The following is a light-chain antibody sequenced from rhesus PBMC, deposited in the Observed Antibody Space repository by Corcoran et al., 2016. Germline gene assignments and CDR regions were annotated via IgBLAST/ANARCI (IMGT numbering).Light chain of an antibody. CDR2: GAS. CDR3: QKYNTSPRT. CDR1: QSVGSS. Sequence: QVILTQSPATLSLSPGERATLSCRASQSVGSSLAWYQQKPGQAPRLLIYGASSRATDIPDRFSGSGSGTEFTLTISSLEPEDFAVYYCQKYNTSPRTFGQGTKVEIK. V-gene: IGKV3-53*01. J-gene: IGKJ1*01.